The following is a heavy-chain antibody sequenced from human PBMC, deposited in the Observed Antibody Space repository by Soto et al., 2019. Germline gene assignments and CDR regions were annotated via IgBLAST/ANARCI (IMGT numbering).Heavy chain of an antibody. V-gene: IGHV4-59*01. CDR1: GGSISNDY. J-gene: IGHJ6*02. D-gene: IGHD6-25*01. Sequence: QVQLQESGPGLVKPSETLSLTCTVSGGSISNDYWSWIRQPPGKGLEWIGHVYFSGSTHYNPSLKSRVTISVDTSKNHFFLKLTSVTAADTAVYYCARRLQFPDEGGYYIYAMDVWGQGTTVTVSS. CDR2: VYFSGST. CDR3: ARRLQFPDEGGYYIYAMDV.